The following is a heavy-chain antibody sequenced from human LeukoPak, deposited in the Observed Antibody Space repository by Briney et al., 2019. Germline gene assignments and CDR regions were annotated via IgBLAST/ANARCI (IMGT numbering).Heavy chain of an antibody. CDR3: ARGCRWELRLKAFDI. J-gene: IGHJ3*02. D-gene: IGHD1-26*01. CDR1: GFTFSSYA. CDR2: ISYDGSSK. Sequence: GGSLRLSCAASGFTFSSYAMHWVRQAPGKGLEWVAVISYDGSSKYYADSVKGRFTISRDNSKNTLYLQMNSLRAEDTAVYYCARGCRWELRLKAFDIWGQGTMVTVSS. V-gene: IGHV3-30*04.